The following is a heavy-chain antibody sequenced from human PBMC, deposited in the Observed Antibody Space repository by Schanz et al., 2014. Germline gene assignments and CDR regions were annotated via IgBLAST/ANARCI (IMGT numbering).Heavy chain of an antibody. CDR3: ARDNRYYLFDY. Sequence: EAQLVDSGGGLVQSGGSLRLSCAASGFTFSTSTMHWVRQAPGKGLEYVSSISSKGDMTFYGNSVKGRFTISRDNSKNTLYLQLGSLSAEDTAVYFCARDNRYYLFDYWGQGALVTVSS. D-gene: IGHD3-16*02. CDR2: ISSKGDMT. J-gene: IGHJ4*02. CDR1: GFTFSTST. V-gene: IGHV3-64*01.